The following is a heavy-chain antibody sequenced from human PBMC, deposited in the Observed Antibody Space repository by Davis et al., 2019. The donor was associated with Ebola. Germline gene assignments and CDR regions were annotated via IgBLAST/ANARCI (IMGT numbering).Heavy chain of an antibody. V-gene: IGHV3-73*01. Sequence: GESLKISCAASGFTFSGSAMHWVRQASGKGLEWVGRIRSKANSYATAYAASVKGRFTISRDDSKNTAYLQMNSLKTEDTAVYYCTQTVGAIDYWGQGTLVTVSS. CDR1: GFTFSGSA. D-gene: IGHD1-26*01. J-gene: IGHJ4*02. CDR3: TQTVGAIDY. CDR2: IRSKANSYAT.